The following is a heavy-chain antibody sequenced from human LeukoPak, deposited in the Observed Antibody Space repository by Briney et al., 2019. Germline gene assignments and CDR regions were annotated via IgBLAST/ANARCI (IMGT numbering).Heavy chain of an antibody. J-gene: IGHJ4*02. D-gene: IGHD3-10*01. V-gene: IGHV3-48*02. CDR3: ARDATIYYD. Sequence: GGSLRLSCAASGFTFSSYSMNWVRHAPGNGLEWVSYIGSSSSTMYYPDPVKGRFTISRDNAKNSLYLQMNSLRDEDTAVYYCARDATIYYDWGQGTLVTVSS. CDR2: IGSSSSTM. CDR1: GFTFSSYS.